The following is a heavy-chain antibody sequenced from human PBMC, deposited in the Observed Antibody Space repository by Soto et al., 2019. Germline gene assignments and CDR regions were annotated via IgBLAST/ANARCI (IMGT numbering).Heavy chain of an antibody. J-gene: IGHJ4*02. CDR3: TRDIGGRWAY. D-gene: IGHD3-16*01. CDR2: IDEYGNTI. V-gene: IGHV3-74*01. Sequence: GALRLSCAASVFTFSSYWMHWVRQVPGKGLLWVSRIDEYGNTIDYADSVRGRFTISRDNARNTLYLEMNSLRAEDTALYYCTRDIGGRWAYWGPGTLVTVSS. CDR1: VFTFSSYW.